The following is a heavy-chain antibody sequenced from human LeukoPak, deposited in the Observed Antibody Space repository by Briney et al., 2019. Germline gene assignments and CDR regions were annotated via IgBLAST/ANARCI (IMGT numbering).Heavy chain of an antibody. V-gene: IGHV4-34*01. J-gene: IGHJ5*02. Sequence: PSETLSLTCAVYGGSSRGYYWSWIRQPPGKGLEWIGEINHSGSTTYNPSLKSRVTISVDTSKNQFSLKLSSVTAADTAVYYCARKARQQLVLFKTDWFDPWGQGTRVTVSS. CDR2: INHSGST. CDR1: GGSSRGYY. CDR3: ARKARQQLVLFKTDWFDP. D-gene: IGHD6-13*01.